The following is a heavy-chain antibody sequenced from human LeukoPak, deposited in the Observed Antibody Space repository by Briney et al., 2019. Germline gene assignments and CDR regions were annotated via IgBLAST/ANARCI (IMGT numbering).Heavy chain of an antibody. CDR1: GFSFNNYA. Sequence: GGSLRLSCAASGFSFNNYAMVWVRQTPGKGLEWVSVISAGNDIVYADSVKGRFSISRDSSKNRLYLQMNSLRVEDTAVYYCAKYAPPTTALTRFFDDWGQGTLVTVSS. CDR2: ISAGNDI. V-gene: IGHV3-23*01. CDR3: AKYAPPTTALTRFFDD. D-gene: IGHD4-17*01. J-gene: IGHJ4*02.